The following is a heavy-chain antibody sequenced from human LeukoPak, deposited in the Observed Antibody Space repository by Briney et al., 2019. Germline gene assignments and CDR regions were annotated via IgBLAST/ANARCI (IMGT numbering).Heavy chain of an antibody. J-gene: IGHJ4*02. D-gene: IGHD5-12*01. CDR1: GDSVSGNSGT. Sequence: SQTLSLTCGISGDSVSGNSGTWNWIRQSPSRGLGWLGRTYYKSKWYNDYAVSVKSRITINPDTSNNQFSLQLDSVSPEDTAVYFCGRGWLKTGIEYWGQGTLVTVSS. CDR3: GRGWLKTGIEY. V-gene: IGHV6-1*01. CDR2: TYYKSKWYN.